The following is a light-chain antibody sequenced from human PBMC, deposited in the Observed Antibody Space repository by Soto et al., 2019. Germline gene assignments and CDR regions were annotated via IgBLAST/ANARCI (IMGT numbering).Light chain of an antibody. CDR2: SIS. J-gene: IGKJ5*01. CDR3: QQYSKWPIT. CDR1: QSSYSN. V-gene: IGKV3-15*01. Sequence: ELVKTPSPAILSVSPGESATLSCRTSQSSYSNYLAWYQQHPGQPPRLLIYSISTRATGIPARFSGSGSGTEFSLTISSLQSEDFAVYYCQQYSKWPITFGQGTRLEI.